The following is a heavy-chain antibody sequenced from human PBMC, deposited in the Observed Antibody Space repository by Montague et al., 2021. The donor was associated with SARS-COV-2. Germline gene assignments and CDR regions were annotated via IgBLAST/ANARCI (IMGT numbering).Heavy chain of an antibody. V-gene: IGHV6-1*01. J-gene: IGHJ4*02. CDR1: GDSVSSNSAA. D-gene: IGHD3-22*01. CDR3: ARGSSGYYTPRPFDY. CDR2: TYYRSKWYN. Sequence: CAISGDSVSSNSAAWNWIRQSPSRGLEWLGRTYYRSKWYNDYAVSVKSRITIDPDTSKNQFSLQLNSVTPEDTAVYYCARGSSGYYTPRPFDYWGQGALVTVSS.